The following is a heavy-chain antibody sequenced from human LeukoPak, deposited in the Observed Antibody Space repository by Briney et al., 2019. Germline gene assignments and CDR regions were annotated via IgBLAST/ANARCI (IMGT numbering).Heavy chain of an antibody. CDR2: ITGGGDVT. Sequence: GGSLRLSCAASGFTLSDYAVSWVRQAPGKGPEWVSAITGGGDVTSYADSVKGRFTISRDNSKNTLYLQMDSLRVDDTALYYCAKVGWVGYWGQGTLVTVSS. J-gene: IGHJ4*02. CDR3: AKVGWVGY. V-gene: IGHV3-23*01. D-gene: IGHD6-19*01. CDR1: GFTLSDYA.